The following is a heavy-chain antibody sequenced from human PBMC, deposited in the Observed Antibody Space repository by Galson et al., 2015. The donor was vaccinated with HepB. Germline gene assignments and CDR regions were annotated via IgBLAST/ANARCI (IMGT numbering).Heavy chain of an antibody. CDR2: ISPDGDNT. CDR1: GCTFSSFG. J-gene: IGHJ4*02. D-gene: IGHD1-7*01. Sequence: SVNLSCTASGCTFSSFGISWVRQAPGKGLEWMGCISPDGDNTNDADKVQGRVTITTDSSTSTVFMDLRGLNSDDSAVHYCGSEWGRHHWNYADYWGQGTLVTVSS. V-gene: IGHV1-18*01. CDR3: GSEWGRHHWNYADY.